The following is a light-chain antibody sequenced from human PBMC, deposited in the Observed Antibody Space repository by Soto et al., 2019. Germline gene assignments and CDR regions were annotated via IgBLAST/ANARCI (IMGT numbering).Light chain of an antibody. CDR2: QVS. V-gene: IGLV2-14*01. CDR1: SSDIGTYNY. CDR3: SSYSSGSTLVL. Sequence: QSALTQPASVSGSPGQSITISCTGTSSDIGTYNYVSWYQQHPGKVPKVMIFQVSNRPSGVSNRFSGSKSGSTASLIISGLQPEDEADYYCSSYSSGSTLVLFGGGTKVTVL. J-gene: IGLJ2*01.